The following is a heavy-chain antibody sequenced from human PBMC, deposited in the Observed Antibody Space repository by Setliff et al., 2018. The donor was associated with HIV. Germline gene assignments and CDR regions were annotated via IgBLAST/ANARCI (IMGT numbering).Heavy chain of an antibody. CDR3: ARTYSSSWYSSHLWVDY. CDR1: GAPIDDASYY. V-gene: IGHV4-39*01. Sequence: PSETLSLTCSVSGAPIDDASYYWAWIRQPPGKGLEWIGSIYFSERPYYNPSLSSRVTISVDTSKNQVSLWLSSVTAADTAIYYCARTYSSSWYSSHLWVDYWGQGTLVTVSS. D-gene: IGHD6-13*01. CDR2: IYFSERP. J-gene: IGHJ4*02.